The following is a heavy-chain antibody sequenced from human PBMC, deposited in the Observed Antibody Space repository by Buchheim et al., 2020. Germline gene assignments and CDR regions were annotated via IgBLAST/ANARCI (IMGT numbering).Heavy chain of an antibody. J-gene: IGHJ5*02. CDR3: VKDGLARNRNWDWFDP. CDR2: TGGEGGDT. D-gene: IGHD2/OR15-2a*01. V-gene: IGHV3-23*01. Sequence: EVQLLESGGDLVQPGGSLRLSCAGSGYIFGDYAMSWVRQAPGKGLEWVASTGGEGGDTYYADAVKGRFTISRDNSRNVLYLQTSSLRAEDTAIYYCVKDGLARNRNWDWFDPWGQGTL. CDR1: GYIFGDYA.